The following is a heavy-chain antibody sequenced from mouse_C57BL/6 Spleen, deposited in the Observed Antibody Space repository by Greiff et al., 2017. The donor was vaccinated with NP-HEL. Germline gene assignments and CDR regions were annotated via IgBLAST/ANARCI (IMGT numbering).Heavy chain of an antibody. D-gene: IGHD1-1*01. CDR1: GYAFSSYW. V-gene: IGHV1-80*01. J-gene: IGHJ4*01. CDR3: ARELRGLYAMDY. Sequence: VNVVESGAELVKPGASVKISCKASGYAFSSYWMNWVKQRPGKGLEWIGQIYPGDGDTNYNGKFKGKATLTADQSSSTAYMQLSSLTSEDSAVYFCARELRGLYAMDYWGQGTSVTVSS. CDR2: IYPGDGDT.